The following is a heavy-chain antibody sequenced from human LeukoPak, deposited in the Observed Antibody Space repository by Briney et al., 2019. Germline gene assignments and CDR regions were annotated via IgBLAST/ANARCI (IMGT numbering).Heavy chain of an antibody. J-gene: IGHJ4*02. CDR2: ISNDGGGT. V-gene: IGHV3-23*01. Sequence: GGSLRLSCAASGFIFNNYGLIWVRQAPGKGLQWVSAISNDGGGTTYADFVKGRFTISRDNSKNTLYLQMNSLRAEDTAVYYCAKVSMTTVTTGDYWGQGTLVTVSS. CDR3: AKVSMTTVTTGDY. CDR1: GFIFNNYG. D-gene: IGHD4-17*01.